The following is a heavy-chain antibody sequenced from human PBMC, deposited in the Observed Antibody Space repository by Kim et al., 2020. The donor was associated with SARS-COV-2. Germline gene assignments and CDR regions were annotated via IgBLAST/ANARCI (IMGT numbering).Heavy chain of an antibody. D-gene: IGHD6-13*01. V-gene: IGHV3-66*01. J-gene: IGHJ6*02. CDR3: ARAVRSSWYGYYYYYGMDV. CDR2: IYSGGST. CDR1: GFTVSSNY. Sequence: GGSLRLSCAASGFTVSSNYMSWVRQAPGKGLEWVSVIYSGGSTYYADSVKGIFTISRDNSKNTLYLQMNSLRAEDTAVYYCARAVRSSWYGYYYYYGMDVWGQGTTVTVSS.